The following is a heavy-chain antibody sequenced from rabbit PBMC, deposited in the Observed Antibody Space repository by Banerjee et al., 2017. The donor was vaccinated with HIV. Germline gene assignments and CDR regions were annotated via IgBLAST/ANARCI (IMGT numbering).Heavy chain of an antibody. V-gene: IGHV1S40*01. Sequence: QSLEESGGDLVKPGASLTLTCTASGFSFSSGYDMCWVRQAPGRGLELIACIYTTSGSTVYASWAKGRFTISKTSSTTVTLQMTSLTAADTATYFCARDTGSSFSSYGMDLWGPGTLVTVS. CDR3: ARDTGSSFSSYGMDL. CDR1: GFSFSSGYD. CDR2: IYTTSGST. J-gene: IGHJ6*01. D-gene: IGHD8-1*01.